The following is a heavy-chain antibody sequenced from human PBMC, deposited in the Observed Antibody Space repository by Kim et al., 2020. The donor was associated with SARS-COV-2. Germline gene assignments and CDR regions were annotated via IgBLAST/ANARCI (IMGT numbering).Heavy chain of an antibody. J-gene: IGHJ4*02. CDR3: ARRYYGSGVDY. V-gene: IGHV4-59*08. D-gene: IGHD3-10*01. Sequence: TNSNPSLQSTVTISVDTSKDQFSLKLSSVTAADTAVYYCARRYYGSGVDYWGQGTLVTVSS. CDR2: T.